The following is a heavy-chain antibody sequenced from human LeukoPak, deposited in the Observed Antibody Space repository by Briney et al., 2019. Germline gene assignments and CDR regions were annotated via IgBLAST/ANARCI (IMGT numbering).Heavy chain of an antibody. V-gene: IGHV4-30-4*01. J-gene: IGHJ4*02. CDR2: IYYSGST. Sequence: SQTLSLTCTVSGGSISSGDYYWSWIRQPPGKGLEWIGYIYYSGSTYYNPSLKSRVTISVDTSKNQFSLKLSSVTAADTAVYYCARVASAYSSGWNVDYWGQGTLVTVSS. CDR1: GGSISSGDYY. D-gene: IGHD6-19*01. CDR3: ARVASAYSSGWNVDY.